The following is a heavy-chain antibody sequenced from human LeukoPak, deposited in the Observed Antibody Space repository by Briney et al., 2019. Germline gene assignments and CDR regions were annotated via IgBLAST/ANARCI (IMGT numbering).Heavy chain of an antibody. V-gene: IGHV3-30*18. CDR2: IPYDGSNT. CDR1: GFTFSSYA. Sequence: GGSLRLSCVASGFTFSSYAMSWVRQAPGKGLEWVAVIPYDGSNTYYADSVKGRFTISRDNSKNTLYLQMNSLRAEDTAVYYCAKNIKPTLVTPDFWGQGTLVTVSS. D-gene: IGHD4-23*01. CDR3: AKNIKPTLVTPDF. J-gene: IGHJ4*02.